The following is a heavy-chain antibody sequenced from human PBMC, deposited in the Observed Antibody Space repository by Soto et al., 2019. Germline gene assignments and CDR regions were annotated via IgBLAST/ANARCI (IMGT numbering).Heavy chain of an antibody. V-gene: IGHV5-51*01. CDR3: ATQARIAVAAFDI. CDR1: GYSFTSYW. D-gene: IGHD6-19*01. Sequence: PGESLKISCKGSGYSFTSYWIGWVRQLPGKGLEWMGIIYPGDSDTRYSPSFQGQVTISADKSISTAYLQWSSLKASDTAMYYCATQARIAVAAFDIWGQGTMVTVSS. CDR2: IYPGDSDT. J-gene: IGHJ3*02.